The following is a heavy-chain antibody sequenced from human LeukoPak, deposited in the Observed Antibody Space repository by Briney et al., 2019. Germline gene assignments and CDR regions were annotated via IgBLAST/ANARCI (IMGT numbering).Heavy chain of an antibody. CDR3: ARQPVLRFLEWL. D-gene: IGHD3-3*01. V-gene: IGHV4-59*08. CDR1: GGSISSYY. CDR2: IYYSGCT. J-gene: IGHJ4*02. Sequence: SETLSLTCTVSGGSISSYYWSWIRQPPGKGLELIGYIYYSGCTNYNPSLKSRVTISVDTSKNQFSLKLSSVTAADTAVYYCARQPVLRFLEWLWGQGTLVTVSS.